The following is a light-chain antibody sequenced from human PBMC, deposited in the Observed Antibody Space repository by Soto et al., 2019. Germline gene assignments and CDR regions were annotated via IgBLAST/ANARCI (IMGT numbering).Light chain of an antibody. CDR1: QSVFSS. J-gene: IGKJ3*01. V-gene: IGKV3-15*01. CDR2: GSA. CDR3: QQYGSSLFT. Sequence: EIVMMQSPATLSVSPGERATLSCRASQSVFSSLAWFQQRPGQAPRLLIYGSATRATGIPARFSGSGSGTDFTLTISRLEPGDFAVYYCQQYGSSLFTFGPGTKVDIK.